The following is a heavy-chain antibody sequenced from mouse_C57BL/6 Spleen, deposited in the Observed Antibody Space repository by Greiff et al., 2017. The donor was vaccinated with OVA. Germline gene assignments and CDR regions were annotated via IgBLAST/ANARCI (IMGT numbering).Heavy chain of an antibody. CDR1: GYTFTGYW. CDR2: ILPGSGST. Sequence: QVQLQQSGAELMKPGASVKLSCKATGYTFTGYWIEWVKQRPGHGLEWIGEILPGSGSTNYNEKFKGKATFTADTSSNTAYMQLSSLTTEDSAIYYCARGGGRLGRENYAMDYWGQGTSVTVSS. V-gene: IGHV1-9*01. CDR3: ARGGGRLGRENYAMDY. J-gene: IGHJ4*01. D-gene: IGHD4-1*01.